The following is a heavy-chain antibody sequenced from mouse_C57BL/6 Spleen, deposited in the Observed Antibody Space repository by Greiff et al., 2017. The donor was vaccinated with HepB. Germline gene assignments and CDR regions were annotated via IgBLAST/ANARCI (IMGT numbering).Heavy chain of an antibody. D-gene: IGHD1-1*01. CDR3: ARLDYGSSPPAMDY. CDR2: IYPGDGDT. CDR1: GYAFSSSW. J-gene: IGHJ4*01. Sequence: QVQLQQSGPELVKPGASVKISCKASGYAFSSSWMNWVKQRPGKGLEWIGRIYPGDGDTNYNGKFKGKATLTADKSSSTAYMQLSSLTSEDSAVYFCARLDYGSSPPAMDYWGQGTSVTVSS. V-gene: IGHV1-82*01.